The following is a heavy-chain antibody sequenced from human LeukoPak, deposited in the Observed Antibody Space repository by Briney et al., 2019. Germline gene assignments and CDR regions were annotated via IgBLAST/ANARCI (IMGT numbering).Heavy chain of an antibody. CDR2: ISGSDGST. CDR1: GFTFSSYA. CDR3: AKMRGYSYGPDYYFDY. J-gene: IGHJ4*02. V-gene: IGHV3-23*01. Sequence: AGGSLRLSCAASGFTFSSYAMSWVRQAPGKGLEWVSAISGSDGSTYYADSVKDRFTISRDNSKNTLYLQMNNLRAEDTAVYYCAKMRGYSYGPDYYFDYWGQGTLVTVSS. D-gene: IGHD5-18*01.